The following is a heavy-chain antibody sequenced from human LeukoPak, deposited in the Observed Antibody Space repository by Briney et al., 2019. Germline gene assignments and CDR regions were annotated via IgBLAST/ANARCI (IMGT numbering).Heavy chain of an antibody. Sequence: SETLSLTCTVSGGSISSYYWSCIRQPPGKGLEWIGYIYYSGSTNYNPSLKSRVTISIDTSKSQFSLKVSSVTAADTAVYYCARHGTTGTNLNWFDPWGQGTRVTVSS. J-gene: IGHJ5*02. CDR3: ARHGTTGTNLNWFDP. CDR2: IYYSGST. D-gene: IGHD1-1*01. CDR1: GGSISSYY. V-gene: IGHV4-59*01.